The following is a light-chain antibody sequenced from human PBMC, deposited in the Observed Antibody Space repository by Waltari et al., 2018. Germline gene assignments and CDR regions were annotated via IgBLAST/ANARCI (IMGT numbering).Light chain of an antibody. Sequence: SCRASESVSRALAWYQQKPGQAPRLLIYGTSNRATGIPDRFSGSGSGTDFSLTISRLEPEDVAVYFCQHYVRLPATFGQGTKVAIK. J-gene: IGKJ1*01. CDR3: QHYVRLPAT. V-gene: IGKV3-20*01. CDR1: ESVSRA. CDR2: GTS.